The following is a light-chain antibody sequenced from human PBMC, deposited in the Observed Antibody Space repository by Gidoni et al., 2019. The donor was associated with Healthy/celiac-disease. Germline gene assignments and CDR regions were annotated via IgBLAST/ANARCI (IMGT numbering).Light chain of an antibody. V-gene: IGLV2-14*03. CDR1: SSDVGGYNY. J-gene: IGLJ2*01. Sequence: SPGQSITISCTGTSSDVGGYNYVSWYKQHPGKAPKLMIYSVSNRPSGVSNRFSGSKSGNTASLTISGLQAEDEADYYCSSYTSSSTIFGGGTKLTVL. CDR2: SVS. CDR3: SSYTSSSTI.